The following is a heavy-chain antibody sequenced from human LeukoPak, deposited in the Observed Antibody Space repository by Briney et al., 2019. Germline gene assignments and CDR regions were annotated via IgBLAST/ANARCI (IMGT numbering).Heavy chain of an antibody. CDR1: GFTFDDDT. CDR2: ITWKSHRT. CDR3: ARGSSGWYYDY. D-gene: IGHD6-19*01. Sequence: GGSLRLSCAASGFTFDDDTMHWVRQTPGRGLEWVSFITWKSHRTHYADSVKGRFTVSRDNSKNTLYLQMNSLRAEDTAVYYCARGSSGWYYDYWGQGTLVTVSS. V-gene: IGHV3-43*01. J-gene: IGHJ4*02.